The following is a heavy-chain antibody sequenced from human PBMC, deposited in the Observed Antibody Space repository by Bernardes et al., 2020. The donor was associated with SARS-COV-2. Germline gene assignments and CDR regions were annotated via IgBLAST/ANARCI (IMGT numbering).Heavy chain of an antibody. D-gene: IGHD2-2*01. CDR2: FDPEDGET. CDR3: ATGRQLPPLYNWFDP. Sequence: ASVKVSCKVSGYTLTELSMHWVRQAPGKGLEWMGGFDPEDGETIYAQKFQGRVTMTEDTSTDTAYMELSSLRSEDTAVYYCATGRQLPPLYNWFDPWGQGTLVTVSS. V-gene: IGHV1-24*01. CDR1: GYTLTELS. J-gene: IGHJ5*02.